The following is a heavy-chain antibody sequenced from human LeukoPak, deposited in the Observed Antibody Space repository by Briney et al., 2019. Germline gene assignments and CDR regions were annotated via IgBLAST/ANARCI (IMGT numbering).Heavy chain of an antibody. CDR1: GGSISSGGYY. CDR3: ARAVDSSAFSSFQH. V-gene: IGHV4-31*03. D-gene: IGHD3-22*01. J-gene: IGHJ1*01. CDR2: IYYSGST. Sequence: SETLSLTCTVSGGSISSGGYYWSWIRQHPGKGLEWIGYIYYSGSTYYNPSLKSRVTIPVDTSKNQFSLKLSSVTAADTAAYYCARAVDSSAFSSFQHWGQGTLVTVSS.